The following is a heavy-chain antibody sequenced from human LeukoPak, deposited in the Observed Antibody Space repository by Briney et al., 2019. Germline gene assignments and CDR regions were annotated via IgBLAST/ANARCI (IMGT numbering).Heavy chain of an antibody. V-gene: IGHV4-59*08. J-gene: IGHJ6*02. Sequence: SETLPLTRTVSLCSISAYYWSWIRQPPGKGLDWIGFIYYSGSANYKPSLKSRVTISLDTSKNQISLKLSSVTAADTAVYYCARLGGGDDYVWGSHYYYYGIDVWGQGTTVTVSS. CDR3: ARLGGGDDYVWGSHYYYYGIDV. CDR1: LCSISAYY. D-gene: IGHD3-16*01. CDR2: IYYSGSA.